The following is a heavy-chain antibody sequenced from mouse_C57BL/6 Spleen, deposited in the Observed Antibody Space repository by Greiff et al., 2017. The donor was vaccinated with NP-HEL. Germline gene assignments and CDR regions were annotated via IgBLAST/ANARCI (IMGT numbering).Heavy chain of an antibody. CDR3: ARWGYYGSSSYWYFDV. J-gene: IGHJ1*03. Sequence: QVQLKESGAELVRPGASVKLSCKASGYTFTDYYINWVKQRPGQGLEWIARIYPGSGNTYYNEKFKGKATLTAEKSSSTAYMQLSSLTSEDSAVYFCARWGYYGSSSYWYFDVWGTGTTVTVSS. D-gene: IGHD1-1*01. CDR2: IYPGSGNT. V-gene: IGHV1-76*01. CDR1: GYTFTDYY.